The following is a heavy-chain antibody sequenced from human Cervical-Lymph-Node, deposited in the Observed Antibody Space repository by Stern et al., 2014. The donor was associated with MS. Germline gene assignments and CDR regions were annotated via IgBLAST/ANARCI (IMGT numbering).Heavy chain of an antibody. CDR2: ITDSGTST. V-gene: IGHV3-23*04. Sequence: EVHLVESGGGLVQPGGSLGLSCAASGFTFSNYAMSWVRQAPGQGLEWVSAITDSGTSTYHADSVTGRFTISRDTSKNTLYLQMNSLRAEDTAVYYCVKGSRAARPYYFDYWGQGTLVTVSS. CDR3: VKGSRAARPYYFDY. CDR1: GFTFSNYA. D-gene: IGHD6-6*01. J-gene: IGHJ4*02.